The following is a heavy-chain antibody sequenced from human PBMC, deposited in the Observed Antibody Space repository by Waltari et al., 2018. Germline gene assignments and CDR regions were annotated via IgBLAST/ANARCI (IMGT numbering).Heavy chain of an antibody. CDR1: GGYFGGYH. V-gene: IGHV4-34*02. Sequence: QVQLKQWGAGTLKPSETMSLTCGAYGGYFGGYHLTWVRQPPGKGLEWLGGINNGAGTNYSPSLKSRVAISVDASKKQFSLSVRSVTAADTAVYYCARGGVPDYYGSGSPYRNWFDPWGPGTLVTVSS. CDR2: INNGAGT. J-gene: IGHJ5*02. CDR3: ARGGVPDYYGSGSPYRNWFDP. D-gene: IGHD3-10*01.